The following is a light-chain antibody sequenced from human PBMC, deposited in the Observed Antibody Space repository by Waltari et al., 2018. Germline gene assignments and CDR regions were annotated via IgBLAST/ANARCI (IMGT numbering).Light chain of an antibody. Sequence: IQMTQSPSSLSASLGDRVTITCRARENVNNFLNWYQQKPGQAPKLLIYKSSTLQSGVPSRFSAIGSGTDFTFIISSLQFEDVATYYCQQGYGTPTFGGGTKVELE. CDR2: KSS. CDR1: ENVNNF. V-gene: IGKV1-39*01. CDR3: QQGYGTPT. J-gene: IGKJ4*01.